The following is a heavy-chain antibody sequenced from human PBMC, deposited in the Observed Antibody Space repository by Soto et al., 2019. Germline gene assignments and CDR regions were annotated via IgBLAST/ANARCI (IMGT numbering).Heavy chain of an antibody. D-gene: IGHD1-1*01. CDR1: GFIFSHFW. V-gene: IGHV3-7*01. CDR2: VKPDGSDN. J-gene: IGHJ4*02. Sequence: EVQLVESGGGSVQPGGSLRLSCAASGFIFSHFWMSWVRQAPGRGLEWVANVKPDGSDNYYVDSVRGRFTISRDNAKDSLYHHLSSLRAEDTAVYYCATETNWSFDYWGQGALVTVSS. CDR3: ATETNWSFDY.